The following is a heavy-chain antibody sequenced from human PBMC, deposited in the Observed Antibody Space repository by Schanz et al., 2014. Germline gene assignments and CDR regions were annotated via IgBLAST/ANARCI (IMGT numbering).Heavy chain of an antibody. CDR1: GFTFSSYG. CDR2: ISYNGSNK. J-gene: IGHJ4*02. Sequence: QVQLVESGGGVVQPGRSLRLSCAASGFTFSSYGMHWVRQAPGKGLEWVAVISYNGSNKYYADSVKGRFTISRDNSKNPVYLQMNSLRAEDTAVYYCARDPGGTQTHGLWGQGTPVTVSS. CDR3: ARDPGGTQTHGL. V-gene: IGHV3-30*03. D-gene: IGHD2-15*01.